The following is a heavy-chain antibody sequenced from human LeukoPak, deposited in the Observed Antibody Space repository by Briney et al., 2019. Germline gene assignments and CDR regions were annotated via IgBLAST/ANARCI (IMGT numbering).Heavy chain of an antibody. CDR3: ARKGGHFDY. V-gene: IGHV4-59*01. J-gene: IGHJ4*02. CDR2: IYYNGST. Sequence: PSETLSLTCTVSGGSISYYYWSWIRQSPGKGLEGIGYIYYNGSTNYNPSLKSRVTISVDMSKNQFSLKVTSVTAADTAIYYCARKGGHFDYWGQGTLVTVSS. D-gene: IGHD2-15*01. CDR1: GGSISYYY.